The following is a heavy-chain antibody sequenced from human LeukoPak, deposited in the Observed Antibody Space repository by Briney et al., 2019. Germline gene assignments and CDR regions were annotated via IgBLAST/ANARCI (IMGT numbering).Heavy chain of an antibody. V-gene: IGHV3-20*04. D-gene: IGHD3-10*01. CDR3: ARANGSGRGTLGAY. CDR1: GFSFDDFG. J-gene: IGHJ4*02. Sequence: GGSLRLSCVASGFSFDDFGMMWVRQAPGRGLEWVSGINWNGDSTAYADSVKGRFTISRDNAKNSLYLQMDSLRGEDTAWYYCARANGSGRGTLGAYWGQGILVTVSS. CDR2: INWNGDST.